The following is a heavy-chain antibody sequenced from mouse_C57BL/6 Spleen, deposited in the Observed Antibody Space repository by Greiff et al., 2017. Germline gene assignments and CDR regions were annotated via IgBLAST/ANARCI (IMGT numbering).Heavy chain of an antibody. J-gene: IGHJ4*01. CDR1: GYTFTDYY. CDR2: IYPNNGGT. CDR3: ARESDSSGYGWYDAMDY. D-gene: IGHD3-2*02. V-gene: IGHV1-26*01. Sequence: VQLQQPGPELVKPGASVKISCKASGYTFTDYYMNWVKQSHGKSLEWIGDIYPNNGGTSYNQKFKGKATLTVDTSSSTAYMELRRLTSGDSAVYYCARESDSSGYGWYDAMDYWGQGTSVTVSS.